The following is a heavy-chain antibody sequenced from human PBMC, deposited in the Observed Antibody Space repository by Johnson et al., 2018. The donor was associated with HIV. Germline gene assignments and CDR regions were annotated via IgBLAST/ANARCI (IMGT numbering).Heavy chain of an antibody. Sequence: VESGGGVVPPGRSLRLSCAASGFTFSSYALHWVRPAPGKGLEWVAVISYDGSNKYYADSVKGRFTISRENAKNSLYLQMNSLRAGDTAVYYCAREVGSWYSSSSGAFDIWGQGTMVTVSS. V-gene: IGHV3-30*14. CDR3: AREVGSWYSSSSGAFDI. J-gene: IGHJ3*02. CDR2: ISYDGSNK. D-gene: IGHD6-6*01. CDR1: GFTFSSYA.